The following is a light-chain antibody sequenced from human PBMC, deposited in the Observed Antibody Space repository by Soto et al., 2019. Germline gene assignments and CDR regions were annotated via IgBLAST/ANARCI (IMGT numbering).Light chain of an antibody. Sequence: QSALTQPASMSGSPGQSITISCTGTSSDVGSGNVVSWYQHYPGKAPQLMIYEGFNRPSGVSSRFSGSRSGNTASLTISGLQAEDEADYYCCSHAGGDTYVFGTGTKVTVL. V-gene: IGLV2-23*01. CDR2: EGF. CDR3: CSHAGGDTYV. CDR1: SSDVGSGNV. J-gene: IGLJ1*01.